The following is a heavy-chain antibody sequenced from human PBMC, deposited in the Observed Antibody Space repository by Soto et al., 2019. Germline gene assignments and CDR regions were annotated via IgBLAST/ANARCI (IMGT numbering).Heavy chain of an antibody. CDR3: ATLGGIAARDPSPWGPLNWFDP. CDR2: FDPEDGET. CDR1: GYTLTELS. D-gene: IGHD6-6*01. V-gene: IGHV1-24*01. Sequence: GASVKVSCKVSGYTLTELSMHWVRQAPGKGLEWMGGFDPEDGETIYAQKFQGRVTMTEDTSTDTAYMELSSLRSEDTAVYYCATLGGIAARDPSPWGPLNWFDPWGQGTLVTVSS. J-gene: IGHJ5*02.